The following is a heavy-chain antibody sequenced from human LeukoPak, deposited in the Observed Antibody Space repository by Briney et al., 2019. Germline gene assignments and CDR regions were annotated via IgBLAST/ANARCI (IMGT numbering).Heavy chain of an antibody. D-gene: IGHD3-22*01. V-gene: IGHV4-30-2*01. CDR3: ARGGRSGSYGLDV. CDR1: AGSISSGGYP. J-gene: IGHJ6*02. Sequence: PSQTLSLTCAVSAGSISSGGYPWSWIRQPPGKGLEWIAYIYHSGNTYYNPSLESRVTISEDRSKNQLSLKLSSVTAADTAVYYCARGGRSGSYGLDVWGQGTTVTVSS. CDR2: IYHSGNT.